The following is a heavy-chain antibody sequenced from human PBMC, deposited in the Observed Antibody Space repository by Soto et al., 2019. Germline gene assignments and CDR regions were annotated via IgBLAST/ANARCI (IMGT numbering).Heavy chain of an antibody. J-gene: IGHJ6*02. D-gene: IGHD1-1*01. CDR1: GFTFSTYA. CDR2: ISGSGGSI. CDR3: VKGYWKGDV. V-gene: IGHV3-23*01. Sequence: EVQLLESGGGLVQPGGSLRLSCAASGFTFSTYAMNWVLQATGNGLEWVSAISGSGGSIHYADSVKGRFTISRENAKNTLYLQMNSLRDEDTSVEHCVKGYWKGDVWGQGTTVTVSS.